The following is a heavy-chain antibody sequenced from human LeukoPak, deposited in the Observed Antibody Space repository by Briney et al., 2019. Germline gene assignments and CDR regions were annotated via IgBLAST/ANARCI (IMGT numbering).Heavy chain of an antibody. V-gene: IGHV3-48*03. CDR1: GFTFSNYE. Sequence: GGSLRLSCAASGFTFSNYEMNWVRQAPGKGLEWVSYISSSGTTTYYADSVKGRFTISRDNAKNSLYLQMNRLRAEDTAVYYCARDYGGSSPFDYWGQGTLVTVSS. D-gene: IGHD4-23*01. CDR2: ISSSGTTT. CDR3: ARDYGGSSPFDY. J-gene: IGHJ4*02.